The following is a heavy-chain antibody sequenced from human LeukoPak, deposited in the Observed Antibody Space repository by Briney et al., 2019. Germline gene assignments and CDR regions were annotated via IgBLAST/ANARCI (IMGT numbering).Heavy chain of an antibody. V-gene: IGHV4-31*03. CDR1: GGSISSGGYY. CDR2: IYYSGST. J-gene: IGHJ6*02. CDR3: ARDRYYYGSGRMAYYYGMDV. D-gene: IGHD3-10*01. Sequence: SETLSLTCTVSGGSISSGGYYWSWIRQHPGKGLEWIGYIYYSGSTYYNPSLKSRVTISVDTSKNQFSLKLSSVTAADTAVYYCARDRYYYGSGRMAYYYGMDVWGQGTTVTVSS.